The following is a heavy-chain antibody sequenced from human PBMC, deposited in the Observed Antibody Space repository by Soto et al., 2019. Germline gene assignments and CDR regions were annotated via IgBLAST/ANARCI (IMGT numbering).Heavy chain of an antibody. CDR1: GGSISSSSYY. D-gene: IGHD3-3*01. CDR2: VYYNGFT. J-gene: IGHJ5*02. V-gene: IGHV4-39*01. CDR3: ARMGDFWSGPGELDP. Sequence: SSETLSLTCTVSGGSISSSSYYWAWIRQSPGKGLEWIGSVYYNGFTYYNPSLKSRVTISVDTSKNQFSLKLTSVTAADTAVYYCARMGDFWSGPGELDPWGPGTLVTVSS.